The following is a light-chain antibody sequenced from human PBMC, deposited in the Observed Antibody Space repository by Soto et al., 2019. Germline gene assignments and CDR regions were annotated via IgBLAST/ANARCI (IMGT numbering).Light chain of an antibody. CDR3: QQRSNWPLIT. CDR1: QNLSRY. CDR2: DAS. V-gene: IGKV3-11*01. Sequence: EIVMTQSPATLSVSPGDRASLSCRASQNLSRYFLAWYQHKPGQAPRLLIYDASNRATGIPARFSGSGSGTDFTLTITSLEPEDFAIYYCQQRSNWPLITFGQGTRLEIK. J-gene: IGKJ5*01.